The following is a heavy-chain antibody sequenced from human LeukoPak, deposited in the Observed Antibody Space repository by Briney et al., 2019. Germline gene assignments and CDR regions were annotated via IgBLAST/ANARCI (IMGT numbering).Heavy chain of an antibody. CDR3: ARDYIVATIWRDYYYYGMDV. CDR1: GYTFTSYY. J-gene: IGHJ6*02. V-gene: IGHV1-46*01. D-gene: IGHD5-12*01. CDR2: INPSGGST. Sequence: GASVKVSCKASGYTFTSYYMHWVRQAPGQGLEWMGIINPSGGSTSYAQKFQGRVTMTRDTSTSTVYMELSSLRSEDTAVYYCARDYIVATIWRDYYYYGMDVWGQGTTVTVSS.